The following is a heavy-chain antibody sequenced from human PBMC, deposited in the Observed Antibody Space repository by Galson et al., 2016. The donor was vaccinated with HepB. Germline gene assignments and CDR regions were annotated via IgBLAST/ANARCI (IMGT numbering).Heavy chain of an antibody. CDR2: VFHEWRT. D-gene: IGHD3-10*01. Sequence: SETLSLTCIVSGDSVSSTHRYWGWIREPPGKGLEYIRTVFHEWRTYHHASLKARVTMSIDTSQNEFSLMLNSVTAADTAVYYFANAPEHYYLSGTSWFDPWGQGTLVTVSS. CDR1: GDSVSSTHRY. V-gene: IGHV4-39*07. CDR3: ANAPEHYYLSGTSWFDP. J-gene: IGHJ5*02.